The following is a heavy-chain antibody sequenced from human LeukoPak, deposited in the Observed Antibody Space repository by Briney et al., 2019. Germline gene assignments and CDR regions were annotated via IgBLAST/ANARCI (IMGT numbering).Heavy chain of an antibody. Sequence: ASVKVSCKASGYTFTSYGISWVRQAPGQGLEWMGWISAYNGNTNYAQKLQGRVIMTTDTSTSTAYMELRSLRSDDTAVYYCALVPAAMSGYYYGMDVWGQGTTVTVSS. CDR1: GYTFTSYG. V-gene: IGHV1-18*01. CDR3: ALVPAAMSGYYYGMDV. D-gene: IGHD2-2*01. J-gene: IGHJ6*02. CDR2: ISAYNGNT.